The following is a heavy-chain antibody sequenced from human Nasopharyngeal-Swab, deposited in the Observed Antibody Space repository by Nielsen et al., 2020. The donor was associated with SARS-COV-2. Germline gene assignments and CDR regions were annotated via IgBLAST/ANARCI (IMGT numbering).Heavy chain of an antibody. D-gene: IGHD2-21*02. CDR2: ITGNGDTT. Sequence: GESLKISCAASGFTFSSYSMSWLRQAPGKGLEWVSTITGNGDTTYYADSVKGRFTISRDNAKNSVFLQMNSLRSEDTAVYYCARESVVTGMDDAPDIWGRGTMVTVSS. CDR1: GFTFSSYS. V-gene: IGHV3-23*01. CDR3: ARESVVTGMDDAPDI. J-gene: IGHJ3*02.